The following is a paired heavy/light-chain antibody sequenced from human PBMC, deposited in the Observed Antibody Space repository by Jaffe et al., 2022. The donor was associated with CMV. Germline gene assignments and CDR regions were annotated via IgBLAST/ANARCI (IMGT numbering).Light chain of an antibody. J-gene: IGLJ2*01. Sequence: QSALTQPPSASGSPGQSVTISCTATSSDVGGYNYVSWYQQHPGKAPKVMIYEVSKRPSGVPDRFSGSKSGNTASLTVSGLQAEDEADYYCSSYADNNNLVFGGGTKLTVL. CDR3: SSYADNNNLV. V-gene: IGLV2-8*01. CDR1: SSDVGGYNY. CDR2: EVS.
Heavy chain of an antibody. J-gene: IGHJ6*02. Sequence: QLQLQESGPGLVKPSETLSLTCTVSGGSISTSTYYWGWIRQPPGKGLEWIGNIFYSGSAHYNPSLKSRVTMSVDTSKNQFSLKLSSVTAADTALYYCARHGVGNWFGFGTVMDVWGQGTTVTVSS. CDR2: IFYSGSA. CDR1: GGSISTSTYY. V-gene: IGHV4-39*01. CDR3: ARHGVGNWFGFGTVMDV. D-gene: IGHD3-10*01.